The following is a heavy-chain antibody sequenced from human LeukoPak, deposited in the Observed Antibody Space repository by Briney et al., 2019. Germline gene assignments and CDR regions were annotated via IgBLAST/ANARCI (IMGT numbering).Heavy chain of an antibody. D-gene: IGHD6-13*01. Sequence: GASVKVSCKPSGYTFTSYGISWVRQAPGQGLEWMGWISAYNDNKNYAQKVQGRVTMTTDTSTSTAYMELRSLRSDDTAVYYCARDASSSPNAFDIWGQGTMVTVSS. V-gene: IGHV1-18*01. CDR3: ARDASSSPNAFDI. J-gene: IGHJ3*02. CDR2: ISAYNDNK. CDR1: GYTFTSYG.